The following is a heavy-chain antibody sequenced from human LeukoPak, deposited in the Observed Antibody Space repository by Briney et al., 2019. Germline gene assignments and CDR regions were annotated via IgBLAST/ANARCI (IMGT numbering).Heavy chain of an antibody. CDR1: GYSISSGYD. D-gene: IGHD3-22*01. CDR3: ARSGYYDSSGYFDY. Sequence: SETLSLTCTVSGYSISSGYDWGWIRQPPGKGLEWIGSMYHRGSTNYNPSLKSRVTISVDTSKNQFFLKLSSVTAADTAVYYCARSGYYDSSGYFDYWGQGTLVTVSS. J-gene: IGHJ4*02. CDR2: MYHRGST. V-gene: IGHV4-38-2*02.